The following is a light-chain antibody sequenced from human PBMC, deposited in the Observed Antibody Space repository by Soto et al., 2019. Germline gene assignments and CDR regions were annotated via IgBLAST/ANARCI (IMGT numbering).Light chain of an antibody. J-gene: IGKJ5*01. CDR1: QSIGLA. Sequence: EIVLTQSPATLSLSPGERATLYCRASQSIGLAIAWYQHKPGQAPRLLIFDASQRATGIPARFSGSGFGTEFTLTISSLQSEDFAVYYCQQYKNWPPITFGQGTRLEIK. CDR2: DAS. CDR3: QQYKNWPPIT. V-gene: IGKV3-11*01.